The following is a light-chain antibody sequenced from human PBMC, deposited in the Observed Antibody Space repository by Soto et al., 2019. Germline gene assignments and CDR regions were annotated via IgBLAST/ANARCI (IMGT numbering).Light chain of an antibody. Sequence: EIVLTQSPGTLSLSPGERATLSCRASQSVSSSYLAWYQQKPGQAPRLLIYGASSRATGIPDRFSGSGSGTDFTLTISSLEPEDFAVYYCHQCANWPLTFGGGTKVEIK. J-gene: IGKJ4*01. CDR3: HQCANWPLT. CDR2: GAS. CDR1: QSVSSSY. V-gene: IGKV3-20*01.